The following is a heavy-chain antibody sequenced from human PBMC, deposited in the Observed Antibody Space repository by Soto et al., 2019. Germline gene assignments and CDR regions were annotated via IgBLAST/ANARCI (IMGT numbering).Heavy chain of an antibody. CDR2: IWYDGTTK. CDR3: ARDGLEYSGYDIDF. V-gene: IGHV3-33*01. Sequence: QVQLVESGGGVVQPGRSLRLSCTASGFTFSSHAMHWVRQAPGKGLEWVAVIWYDGTTKYHADSVWGRFTTSRDTSKNTLYLQMNSLRVEDTAVYYCARDGLEYSGYDIDFWGQGTLVTVSS. D-gene: IGHD5-12*01. CDR1: GFTFSSHA. J-gene: IGHJ4*02.